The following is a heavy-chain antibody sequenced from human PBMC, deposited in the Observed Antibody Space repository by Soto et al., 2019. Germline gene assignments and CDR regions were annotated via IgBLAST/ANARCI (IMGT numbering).Heavy chain of an antibody. CDR2: INPKLGDR. D-gene: IGHD3-10*01. V-gene: IGHV1-2*02. CDR3: ARTTDYYYGPGSGNGHGF. CDR1: GYTFTAYY. Sequence: QVQLVQSGAEVKEPGDSVRVSCEASGYTFTAYYIHWVRQAPGQGLEWMGWINPKLGDRTYAQDFQGRVSMTSDLSISTVYMELRRLTSADTAIYYCARTTDYYYGPGSGNGHGFWGQGTTVTVFS. J-gene: IGHJ6*02.